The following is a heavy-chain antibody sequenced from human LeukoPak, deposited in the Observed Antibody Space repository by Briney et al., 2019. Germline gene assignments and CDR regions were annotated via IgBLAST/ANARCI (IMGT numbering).Heavy chain of an antibody. CDR1: GYTFTGYY. CDR3: ARESYYGSGSYSPGWFDP. CDR2: INPNSGGT. Sequence: PMASVKVSCKASGYTFTGYYMHWVRQAPGQGLEWMGWINPNSGGTNYAQKFQSWVTMTRDTSISTAYMELSRLRSDDTAVYYCARESYYGSGSYSPGWFDPWGQGTLVTVSS. V-gene: IGHV1-2*04. J-gene: IGHJ5*02. D-gene: IGHD3-10*01.